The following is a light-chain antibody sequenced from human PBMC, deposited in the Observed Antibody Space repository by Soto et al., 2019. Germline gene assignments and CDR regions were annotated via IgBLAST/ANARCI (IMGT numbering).Light chain of an antibody. J-gene: IGLJ2*01. Sequence: QSVLTQPPSASGSPGQSVTISCTGTSSDVGGYNYVSWYQQHPGKAPKLMIYEVSKRPSGVPDCFSGSKSGNTASLTVSGLQAEDEADYYCSSYAGSNNHVVFGGGTQLTV. CDR3: SSYAGSNNHVV. CDR1: SSDVGGYNY. V-gene: IGLV2-8*01. CDR2: EVS.